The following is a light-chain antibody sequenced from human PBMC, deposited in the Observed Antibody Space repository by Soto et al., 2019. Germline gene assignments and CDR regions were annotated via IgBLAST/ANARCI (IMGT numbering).Light chain of an antibody. CDR1: GTDVGGYNY. Sequence: QSALTQPASVSGSPGQSIAISCTGTGTDVGGYNYVSWYQQHPGKAPKLMIYEVSNRPSGVSNRFSGSKSGNTASLTISGLQAEDEADYFCKSYAGSNTYVFGSGTKLTVL. CDR3: KSYAGSNTYV. V-gene: IGLV2-14*01. J-gene: IGLJ1*01. CDR2: EVS.